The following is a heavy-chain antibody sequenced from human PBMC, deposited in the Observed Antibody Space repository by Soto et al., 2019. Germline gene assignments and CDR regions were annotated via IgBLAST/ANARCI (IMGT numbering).Heavy chain of an antibody. V-gene: IGHV1-46*02. CDR2: IHPSGGGS. Sequence: ASVKVSCKSSGYPFNTYYLHWVRQAPGQGLEWMGMIHPSGGGSTYAQKFLGRVTMTMDSSTSTVFMELTSLRSADTAVYYCARGGRIAVVTDSFDSWGKGTLVTVSS. D-gene: IGHD2-21*02. CDR3: ARGGRIAVVTDSFDS. J-gene: IGHJ4*02. CDR1: GYPFNTYY.